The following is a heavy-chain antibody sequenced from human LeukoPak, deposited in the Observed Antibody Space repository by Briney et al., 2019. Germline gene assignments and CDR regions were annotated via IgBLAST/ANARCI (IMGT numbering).Heavy chain of an antibody. CDR1: GFTVSSNY. CDR3: AKDGSGSLLRVLDY. V-gene: IGHV3-53*05. D-gene: IGHD1-26*01. J-gene: IGHJ4*02. CDR2: IYSGGST. Sequence: GGSLRLSCAASGFTVSSNYMSWVRQAPGKGLEWVSVIYSGGSTYYADSVKGRFTISRDNSKNTLYLQMNSLRAEDTAVYYCAKDGSGSLLRVLDYWGQGTLVTVSS.